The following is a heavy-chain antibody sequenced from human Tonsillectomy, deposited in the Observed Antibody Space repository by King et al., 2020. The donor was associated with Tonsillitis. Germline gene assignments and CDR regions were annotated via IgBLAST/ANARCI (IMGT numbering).Heavy chain of an antibody. CDR3: ARESHYYSGMDV. CDR2: IYYSGST. J-gene: IGHJ6*02. Sequence: VQLQESGPGLVKPSETLSLTCTVSGDSITSYYWSWIRQPPGKGLEWIGYIYYSGSTNYNPSLKSRVTISVDTSKNQLSLKLSSVTAADTAVYYCARESHYYSGMDVWGQGTTLTVSS. CDR1: GDSITSYY. V-gene: IGHV4-59*01.